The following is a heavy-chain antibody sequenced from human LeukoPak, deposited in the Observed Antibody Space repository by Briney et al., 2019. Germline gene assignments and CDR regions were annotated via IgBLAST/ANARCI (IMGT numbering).Heavy chain of an antibody. J-gene: IGHJ3*02. CDR1: GGSISSSSYY. CDR3: ARHGGYCSSTSCSWGAFDI. CDR2: IYYSGST. V-gene: IGHV4-39*01. Sequence: SETLSLTYTVSGGSISSSSYYWGWIRQPPGKGLEWIGSIYYSGSTYYNPSLKSRVTISVDTSKNQFSLKLSSVTAADTAVYYCARHGGYCSSTSCSWGAFDIWGQGTMVTVSS. D-gene: IGHD2-2*01.